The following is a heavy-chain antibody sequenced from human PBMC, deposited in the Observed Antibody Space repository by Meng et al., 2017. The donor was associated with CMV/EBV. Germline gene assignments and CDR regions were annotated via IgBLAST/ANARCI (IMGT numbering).Heavy chain of an antibody. CDR3: AKEGKTGRPGEYYTDGPSDS. CDR1: GFTFSDYY. J-gene: IGHJ5*01. CDR2: ISCSGSTI. V-gene: IGHV3-11*01. Sequence: GSLKISCATSGFTFSDYYMSWIRQAPEKGLEWVSYISCSGSTIFYADSVKGRFTISRDNAKNSLFLQVSSLTFQDTAVYYCAKEGKTGRPGEYYTDGPSDSWGQGTLVTVSS. D-gene: IGHD3-3*01.